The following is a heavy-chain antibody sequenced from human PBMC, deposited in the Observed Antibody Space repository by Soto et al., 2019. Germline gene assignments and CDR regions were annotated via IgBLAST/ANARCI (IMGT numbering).Heavy chain of an antibody. V-gene: IGHV3-23*01. J-gene: IGHJ6*02. CDR1: GFSLTRYA. CDR3: AKWGLITAITDGHV. Sequence: LRLSCAASGFSLTRYAMSWVRQTPGKGLEWVSTIRGNSGTTYYRGSVKGRFTISRDSSRNTVYLQMNNLSVDDTALYYCAKWGLITAITDGHVWGQGTTVTVSS. D-gene: IGHD1-20*01. CDR2: IRGNSGTT.